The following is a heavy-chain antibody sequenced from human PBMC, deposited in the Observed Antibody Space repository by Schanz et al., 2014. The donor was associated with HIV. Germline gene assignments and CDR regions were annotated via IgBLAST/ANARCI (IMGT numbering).Heavy chain of an antibody. D-gene: IGHD3-22*01. CDR2: ISYDGTNK. J-gene: IGHJ4*03. CDR1: GFTFSDYP. CDR3: AKPEYDSRGNSQSHFDY. V-gene: IGHV3-30-3*02. Sequence: VQLVESGGGLVKPGRSLRLSCTTSGFTFSDYPVSWLRQAPGKGLEWVAVISYDGTNKKYEDSVKGRLTISRDNSKNTLYLQLKSLRPDDTAVYYCAKPEYDSRGNSQSHFDYWGQGTTVTVSS.